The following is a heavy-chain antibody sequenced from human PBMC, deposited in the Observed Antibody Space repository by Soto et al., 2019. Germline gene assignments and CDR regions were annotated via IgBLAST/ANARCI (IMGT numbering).Heavy chain of an antibody. D-gene: IGHD6-19*01. CDR3: AHIAVAGSPYYYGMDV. V-gene: IGHV3-30-3*01. Sequence: PGGSLRLSCAASGFTFSSYAMHWVRQAPGKGLEWVAVISYDGSNKYYADSVKGRFTISRDNSKNTLYLQMNSLRAEDTAVYYCAHIAVAGSPYYYGMDVWGQGTTVTVSS. CDR2: ISYDGSNK. CDR1: GFTFSSYA. J-gene: IGHJ6*02.